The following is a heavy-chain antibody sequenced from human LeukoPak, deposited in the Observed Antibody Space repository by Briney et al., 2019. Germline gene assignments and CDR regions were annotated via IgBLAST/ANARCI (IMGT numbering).Heavy chain of an antibody. CDR1: GFTFSSYG. Sequence: GGSLRLSCAASGFTFSSYGMNWVRQAPGKGLEWVSGIGVGGSTYYADSVKGGFTISTGTSTDTPHHQQNSLIGEDTAVYYCAKPQGYYDCWGQGTLVTVSS. CDR3: AKPQGYYDC. J-gene: IGHJ4*02. V-gene: IGHV3-23*01. D-gene: IGHD3-22*01. CDR2: IGVGGST.